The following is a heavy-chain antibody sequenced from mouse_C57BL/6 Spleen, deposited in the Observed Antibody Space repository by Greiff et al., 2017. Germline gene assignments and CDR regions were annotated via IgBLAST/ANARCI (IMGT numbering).Heavy chain of an antibody. Sequence: QVQLQQSGAELVMPGASVKLSCKASGYTFTSYWMHWVKQRPGQGLEWIGEIDPSDSYTNYNQKFKGKSTLTVDKSSSTADLQLSSLTSEDSAVYDCASDDGYWRDYWGQGTSVTVSS. CDR3: ASDDGYWRDY. V-gene: IGHV1-69*01. CDR2: IDPSDSYT. J-gene: IGHJ4*01. D-gene: IGHD2-3*01. CDR1: GYTFTSYW.